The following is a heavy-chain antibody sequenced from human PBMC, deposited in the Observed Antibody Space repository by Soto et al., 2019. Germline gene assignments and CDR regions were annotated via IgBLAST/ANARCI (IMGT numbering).Heavy chain of an antibody. CDR3: ARDGVFVRDYTGPLLDY. J-gene: IGHJ4*02. CDR2: ISAYNGNT. D-gene: IGHD4-17*01. Sequence: QVQLVQSGAEVKKPGASVKVSCKASGYTFTSYGISWVRQAPGQGLEWMGWISAYNGNTNYAQKLQGRVTMTTDTSTRTAYMELRSMRSDDRAVYYCARDGVFVRDYTGPLLDYWGQGTLVTVSS. CDR1: GYTFTSYG. V-gene: IGHV1-18*01.